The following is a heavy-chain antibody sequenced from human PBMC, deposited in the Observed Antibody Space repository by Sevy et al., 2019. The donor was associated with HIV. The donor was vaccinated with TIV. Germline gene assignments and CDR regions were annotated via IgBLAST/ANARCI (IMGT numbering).Heavy chain of an antibody. CDR1: GFSFDSYG. CDR2: ISGSGTRT. V-gene: IGHV3-23*01. D-gene: IGHD3-22*01. Sequence: GGSLRLSCAVSGFSFDSYGMTWVRQAPGKGLEWVSGISGSGTRTYYADSVKGRFSISRDNSKNRLYLQMNSRRSEDTAIYYCAKVGGGHYDPDEIGYYFYYYNMDVWGKGTTVTVSS. J-gene: IGHJ6*03. CDR3: AKVGGGHYDPDEIGYYFYYYNMDV.